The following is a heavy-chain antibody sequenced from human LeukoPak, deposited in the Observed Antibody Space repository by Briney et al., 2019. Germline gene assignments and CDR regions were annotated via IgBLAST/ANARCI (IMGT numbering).Heavy chain of an antibody. CDR3: ARGGYYYHSSGYYSTKRRGIPYDY. Sequence: GASVKDSCKASGYTFTNYYMCWVRQAPGQGLEWMGIINPSGGSTSYAQKFQGRVTMTTDTSTSTAYMELRSLRSDDTAVYYCARGGYYYHSSGYYSTKRRGIPYDYWGQGTLVTVSS. D-gene: IGHD3-22*01. CDR2: INPSGGST. V-gene: IGHV1-46*01. J-gene: IGHJ4*02. CDR1: GYTFTNYY.